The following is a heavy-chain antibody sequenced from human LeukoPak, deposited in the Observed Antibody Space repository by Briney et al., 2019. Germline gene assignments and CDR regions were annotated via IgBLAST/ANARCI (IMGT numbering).Heavy chain of an antibody. CDR3: ARGHVSAFDI. Sequence: GRSLRLSCAASGFTFSSYAMHWVRQAPGKGLEWVAVISYDGGNKYYADSVKGRFTISRDNSKNTLYLQMNSLRAEDTAVYYCARGHVSAFDIWGQGTMVTVSS. CDR1: GFTFSSYA. V-gene: IGHV3-30-3*01. J-gene: IGHJ3*02. D-gene: IGHD3-16*01. CDR2: ISYDGGNK.